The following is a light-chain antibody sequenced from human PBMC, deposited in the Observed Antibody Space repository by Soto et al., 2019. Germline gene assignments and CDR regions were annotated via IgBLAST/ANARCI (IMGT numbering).Light chain of an antibody. J-gene: IGKJ4*01. CDR1: QGISSY. Sequence: IQLTQSPSSLSASLGARVTITFRAMQGISSYLAWYQQKPGKAPKLLIYAASTLQSGVPSRFSGSGSGTDFPLTISSLQPEDFATYYCPQLNSYPLTFGGGTKVDIK. V-gene: IGKV1-9*01. CDR3: PQLNSYPLT. CDR2: AAS.